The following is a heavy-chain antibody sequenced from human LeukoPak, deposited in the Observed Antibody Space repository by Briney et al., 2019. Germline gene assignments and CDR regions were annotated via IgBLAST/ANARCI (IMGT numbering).Heavy chain of an antibody. CDR3: ARARNLDSYDYGDYAQPLDY. D-gene: IGHD4-17*01. CDR1: GFTVSSNY. V-gene: IGHV3-53*01. Sequence: GGSLRLSCAASGFTVSSNYMSWGRQAPGMGLGWVSVIYSGGSTYYADSVKGRFTISRDNSKNTLYLQMNSLRAEDTAVYYCARARNLDSYDYGDYAQPLDYWGQGTLFTVSS. J-gene: IGHJ4*02. CDR2: IYSGGST.